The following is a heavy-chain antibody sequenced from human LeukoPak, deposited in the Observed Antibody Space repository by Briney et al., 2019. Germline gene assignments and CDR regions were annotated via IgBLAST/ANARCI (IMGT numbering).Heavy chain of an antibody. CDR1: GFTFSSYS. Sequence: GGSLRLSCAASGFTFSSYSMYWVRQAPGKGLEWVSSISSSSSYIYYADSVKGRFTISRDNAKNSLYLQMNSLRAEDTAVYYCARESSGSGRHYYYMDVWGKGTTVTVSS. D-gene: IGHD3-10*01. CDR3: ARESSGSGRHYYYMDV. V-gene: IGHV3-21*01. CDR2: ISSSSSYI. J-gene: IGHJ6*03.